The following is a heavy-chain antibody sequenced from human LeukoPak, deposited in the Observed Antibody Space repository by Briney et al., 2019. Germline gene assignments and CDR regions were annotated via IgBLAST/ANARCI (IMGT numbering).Heavy chain of an antibody. CDR1: GYSLTSYA. D-gene: IGHD3-10*01. Sequence: ASVRVSCKASGYSLTSYALNWVQQAPGQGFEWMGWINTNTGNPTYAQGFTGRFVFSLDTSVSTAYLQISSLKADDTAVYYCARANLWFGELGWIDPWGQGTLVTVSS. CDR2: INTNTGNP. CDR3: ARANLWFGELGWIDP. J-gene: IGHJ5*02. V-gene: IGHV7-4-1*02.